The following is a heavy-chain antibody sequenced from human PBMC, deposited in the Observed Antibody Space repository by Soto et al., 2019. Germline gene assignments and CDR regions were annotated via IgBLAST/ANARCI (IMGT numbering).Heavy chain of an antibody. J-gene: IGHJ4*02. D-gene: IGHD1-20*01. CDR1: GYTFTSYD. V-gene: IGHV1-8*01. CDR2: MNPNSGNT. Sequence: ASVKVSCKASGYTFTSYDINWVRQATGQGLEWMGWMNPNSGNTGYAQKFQGRVTMTRNTSISTAYTKLSSLRSEDTAVYYCARGHTHITLTPGYWGQGTLVTVSS. CDR3: ARGHTHITLTPGY.